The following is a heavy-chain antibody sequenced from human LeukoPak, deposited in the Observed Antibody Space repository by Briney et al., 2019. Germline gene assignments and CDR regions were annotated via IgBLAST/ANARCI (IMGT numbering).Heavy chain of an antibody. J-gene: IGHJ4*02. CDR2: IYPGDSDT. CDR3: ARQVVVVAAATRVSGDFDY. Sequence: GESLKISCKGSGYSFTSYWIGWVRQMPGKGLEWMGIIYPGDSDTRYSPSFQGQVTISADESISTAYLQWSSLKASDTAMYYCARQVVVVAAATRVSGDFDYWGQGTLVTVSS. V-gene: IGHV5-51*01. CDR1: GYSFTSYW. D-gene: IGHD2-15*01.